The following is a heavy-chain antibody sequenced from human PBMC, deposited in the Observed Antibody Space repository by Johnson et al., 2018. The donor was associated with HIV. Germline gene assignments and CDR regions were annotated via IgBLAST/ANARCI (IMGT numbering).Heavy chain of an antibody. D-gene: IGHD1-1*01. Sequence: VQLVESGGGLVQPGGSLRLSCAASGFTFSSYAMSWVRQAPGKGLEWVSAISGSGGSTYYADSVKGRFTISRDNSKNTLYLQMNSLRAEDTAVYYCAKDIGYNWNDEGAFDIWGQGTMVTVSS. CDR3: AKDIGYNWNDEGAFDI. CDR1: GFTFSSYA. V-gene: IGHV3-23*04. CDR2: ISGSGGST. J-gene: IGHJ3*02.